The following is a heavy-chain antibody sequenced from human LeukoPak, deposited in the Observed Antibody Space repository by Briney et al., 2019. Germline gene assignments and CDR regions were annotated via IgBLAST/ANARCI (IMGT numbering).Heavy chain of an antibody. CDR1: GFTFSSYG. Sequence: PGGSLRLSCAASGFTFSSYGMHWVRQAPGKGLEWVAVISYDGSNKYYADSVKGRFTISRDNSKNTLYLQMNSLRAEDTAVYYCARDRLAVAGTVGVNYWFDPWGQGTLVTVSS. CDR2: ISYDGSNK. V-gene: IGHV3-30*03. D-gene: IGHD6-19*01. J-gene: IGHJ5*02. CDR3: ARDRLAVAGTVGVNYWFDP.